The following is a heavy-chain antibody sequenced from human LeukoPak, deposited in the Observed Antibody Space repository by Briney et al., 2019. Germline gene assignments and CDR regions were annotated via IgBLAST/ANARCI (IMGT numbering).Heavy chain of an antibody. Sequence: SETLSLTCTVSGGSISSYYWSWIRQPPGKGLEWIGYIYYSGSTNYNPSLKSRVTISVDTSKNQFSLKLSSVTAADTAVYYCARVPYGDYLDYWGQGTLVTVSS. CDR1: GGSISSYY. J-gene: IGHJ4*02. CDR3: ARVPYGDYLDY. V-gene: IGHV4-59*01. CDR2: IYYSGST. D-gene: IGHD4-17*01.